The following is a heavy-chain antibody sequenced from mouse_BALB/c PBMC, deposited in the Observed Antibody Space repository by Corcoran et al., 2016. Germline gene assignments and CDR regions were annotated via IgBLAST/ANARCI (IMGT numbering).Heavy chain of an antibody. V-gene: IGHV3-6*02. Sequence: DVQLQESGPGLVKPSQSLSLTCSVTGYSITSGYYWNWNRQFPGNQLEGMGYISYDGSHNYNPSLKNRISLTRDTSKNQFFLKLNSVTTEDTATYYCAREEPYDYGSSYGWWYVDVWGAGTTVTVSS. J-gene: IGHJ1*01. CDR2: ISYDGSH. CDR1: GYSITSGYY. D-gene: IGHD1-1*01. CDR3: AREEPYDYGSSYGWWYVDV.